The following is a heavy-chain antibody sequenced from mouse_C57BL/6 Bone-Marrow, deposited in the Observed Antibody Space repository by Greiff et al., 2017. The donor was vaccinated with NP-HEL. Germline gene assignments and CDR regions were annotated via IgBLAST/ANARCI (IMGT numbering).Heavy chain of an antibody. CDR1: GYTFTSYW. Sequence: QVQLKQPGAELVKPGASVKLSCKASGYTFTSYWMHWVKQRPGRGLEWIGRIDPNSGGTKYNEKFKSKATLTVDKPSSTAYMQLSSLTSEDSAVYYCASTVVDAMDYWGQGTSVTVSS. CDR2: IDPNSGGT. D-gene: IGHD1-1*01. V-gene: IGHV1-72*01. CDR3: ASTVVDAMDY. J-gene: IGHJ4*01.